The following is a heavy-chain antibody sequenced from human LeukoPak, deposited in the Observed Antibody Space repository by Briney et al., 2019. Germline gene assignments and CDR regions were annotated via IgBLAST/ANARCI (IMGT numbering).Heavy chain of an antibody. J-gene: IGHJ6*04. V-gene: IGHV4-30-2*01. D-gene: IGHD2-2*01. CDR1: GGSISSGGYS. CDR2: IYHSGST. CDR3: ARVGCSSTSCYYGMDV. Sequence: SETLSLTCAVSGGSISSGGYSWSWIRQPPGKGLEWIGYIYHSGSTYYNPSLKSRVTISVDRSKNQFSLKLSSVTATDTAVYYCARVGCSSTSCYYGMDVWGKGTTVTVSS.